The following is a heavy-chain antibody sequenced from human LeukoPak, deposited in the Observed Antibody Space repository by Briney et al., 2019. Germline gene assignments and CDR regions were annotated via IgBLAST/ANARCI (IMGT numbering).Heavy chain of an antibody. Sequence: GSLRLSCAASGFTFSSYSMIWVRQAPGKGLEFISSISDRGRDIYYADSMKGRFTTSRDNAKNSLFLQMNSLRAEDTAVYYCARVIVRRVDTTEMDYWGQGTLVTVSS. CDR1: GFTFSSYS. V-gene: IGHV3-21*06. D-gene: IGHD5-18*01. CDR2: ISDRGRDI. J-gene: IGHJ4*02. CDR3: ARVIVRRVDTTEMDY.